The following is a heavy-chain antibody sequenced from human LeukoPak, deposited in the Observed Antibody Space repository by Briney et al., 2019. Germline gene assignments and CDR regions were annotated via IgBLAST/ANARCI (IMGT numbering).Heavy chain of an antibody. D-gene: IGHD2-15*01. CDR3: ARPYCSGGSCYYYFDY. Sequence: ASVKVPCKASGYTFTGYYMHWVRQAPGQGLEWMGWINPNSGGTNYAQKFQGRVTMTRDTSISTAYMELSRLRSDDTAVYYCARPYCSGGSCYYYFDYWGQGTLVTVSS. CDR1: GYTFTGYY. V-gene: IGHV1-2*02. CDR2: INPNSGGT. J-gene: IGHJ4*02.